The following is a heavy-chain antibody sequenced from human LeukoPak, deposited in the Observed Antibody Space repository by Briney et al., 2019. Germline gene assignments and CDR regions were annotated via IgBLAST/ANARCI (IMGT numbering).Heavy chain of an antibody. CDR2: IYYFGST. D-gene: IGHD3-10*01. V-gene: IGHV4-39*07. J-gene: IGHJ4*02. CDR3: ARGGATSLINYFDS. Sequence: SETLSLTCTVSGGSISSSSYHWGWIRQPPGKGLECIGTIYYFGSTYYNPSLKSRVTISVDTSKNQFSLKLSSVTAADTAVYYCARGGATSLINYFDSWGQGALVTVSS. CDR1: GGSISSSSYH.